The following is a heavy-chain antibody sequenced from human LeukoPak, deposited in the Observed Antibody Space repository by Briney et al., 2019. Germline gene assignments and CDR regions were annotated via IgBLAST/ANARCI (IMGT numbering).Heavy chain of an antibody. D-gene: IGHD3-3*01. CDR2: INPNSGGT. Sequence: ASVKVSCKASGYTFTGYYMHWVRQAPGQGLEWMGWINPNSGGTNYAQKFRGRVTMTRDTSISTAYMELSRLRSDDTAVYYCARFRTIFGVFDYWGQGTLVTVSS. CDR3: ARFRTIFGVFDY. CDR1: GYTFTGYY. V-gene: IGHV1-2*02. J-gene: IGHJ4*02.